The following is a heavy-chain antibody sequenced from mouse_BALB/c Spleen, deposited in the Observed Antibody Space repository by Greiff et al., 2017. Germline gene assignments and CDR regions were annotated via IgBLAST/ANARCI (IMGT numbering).Heavy chain of an antibody. J-gene: IGHJ4*01. CDR3: ARGDGYYAMDY. Sequence: VQLQQSGAELVKPGASVKLSCKASGYTFTSYWMHWVKQRPGQGLEWIGEIDPSDSYTNYNQKFKGKATLTVDKSSSTAYMQLSSLTSEDSAVYYCARGDGYYAMDYWGQGTSVTVSS. CDR2: IDPSDSYT. CDR1: GYTFTSYW. D-gene: IGHD2-3*01. V-gene: IGHV1-69*02.